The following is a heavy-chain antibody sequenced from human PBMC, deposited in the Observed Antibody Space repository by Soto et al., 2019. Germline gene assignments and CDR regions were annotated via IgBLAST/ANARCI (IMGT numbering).Heavy chain of an antibody. D-gene: IGHD6-13*01. CDR2: IYPEDSET. J-gene: IGHJ6*02. CDR1: GYSFTNYW. CDR3: ARTAAAGKYYYGMDV. V-gene: IGHV5-51*01. Sequence: GESLKISCKGSGYSFTNYWIGWVRQMPGKDLEWIGIIYPEDSETRYSPSFQGLVTISVDKSISTAYLQWNSLQASDTAMYYCARTAAAGKYYYGMDVWGQGTTVTVSS.